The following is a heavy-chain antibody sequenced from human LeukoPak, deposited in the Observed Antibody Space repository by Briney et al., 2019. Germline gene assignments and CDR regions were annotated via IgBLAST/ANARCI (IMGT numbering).Heavy chain of an antibody. CDR1: GFTFSSYS. J-gene: IGHJ4*02. CDR2: ISYDGSNK. CDR3: AKPYCSSTSCLLFDY. D-gene: IGHD2-2*01. V-gene: IGHV3-30*18. Sequence: GGSLRLSCAASGFTFSSYSMNWVRQAPGKGLEWVAVISYDGSNKYYADSVKGRFTISRDNSKNTLYLQMNSLRAEDTAVYYCAKPYCSSTSCLLFDYWGQGTLVTVSS.